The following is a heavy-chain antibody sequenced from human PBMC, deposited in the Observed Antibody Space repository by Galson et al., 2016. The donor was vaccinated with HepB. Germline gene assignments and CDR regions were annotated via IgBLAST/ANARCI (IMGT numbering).Heavy chain of an antibody. J-gene: IGHJ4*02. D-gene: IGHD4-17*01. CDR3: ARAVSWDYGDYAGY. V-gene: IGHV3-21*01. Sequence: SLRLSCAASGFTFSSYSMNWVRLAPGKGLECVSSISSSRSYIYYADSVKGRFTISRDNAKNSLYLQMNSLRAEDTAVYYCARAVSWDYGDYAGYWGQGTLVTVSS. CDR1: GFTFSSYS. CDR2: ISSSRSYI.